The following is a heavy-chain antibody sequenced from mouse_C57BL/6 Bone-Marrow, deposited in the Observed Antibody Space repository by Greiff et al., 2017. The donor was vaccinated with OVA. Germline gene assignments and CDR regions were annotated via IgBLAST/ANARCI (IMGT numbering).Heavy chain of an antibody. CDR1: GFSLTSYG. V-gene: IGHV2-2*01. J-gene: IGHJ1*03. CDR3: ARYDYRWYWYFDV. D-gene: IGHD2-4*01. CDR2: IWSGGST. Sequence: QVQLKQSGPGLVQPSQSLSITCTVSGFSLTSYGVHWVRQSPGKGLEWLGVIWSGGSTAYNAAFISRLSISKDNSKSQVFFKMNSLQADDTAIYYCARYDYRWYWYFDVWGTGTTVTVSS.